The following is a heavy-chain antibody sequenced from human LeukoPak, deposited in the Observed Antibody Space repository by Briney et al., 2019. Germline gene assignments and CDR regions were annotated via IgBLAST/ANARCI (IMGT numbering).Heavy chain of an antibody. J-gene: IGHJ4*02. Sequence: GGSLRLSCAASGFTFSSYSMNWVRQAPGKGLEWVSYISSSGSTIYYADSVKGRFTISRDNAKNSPYLQMNSLRAEDTAVYYCARDGEHDYGDYAYWGQGTLVTVSS. CDR1: GFTFSSYS. CDR3: ARDGEHDYGDYAY. V-gene: IGHV3-48*04. CDR2: ISSSGSTI. D-gene: IGHD4-17*01.